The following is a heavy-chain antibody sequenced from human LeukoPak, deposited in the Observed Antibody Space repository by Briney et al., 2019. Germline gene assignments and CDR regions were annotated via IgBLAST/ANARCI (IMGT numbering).Heavy chain of an antibody. D-gene: IGHD3-9*01. Sequence: SETLSLTCTVSGGSISSSSYYWGWIRQPPGKGLEWIGSIYYSGSTYYNPSLKSRVTISVDTSKNQFSLKLSSVTAADTAVYYCARLPHYDILTEDAFDIWGQGTMVTVSS. CDR3: ARLPHYDILTEDAFDI. J-gene: IGHJ3*02. V-gene: IGHV4-39*07. CDR2: IYYSGST. CDR1: GGSISSSSYY.